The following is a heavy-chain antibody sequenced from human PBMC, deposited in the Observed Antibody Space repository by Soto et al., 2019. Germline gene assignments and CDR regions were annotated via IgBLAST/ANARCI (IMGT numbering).Heavy chain of an antibody. J-gene: IGHJ4*02. D-gene: IGHD6-19*01. Sequence: PGGSLRLSCVVSGFTISSYWMHWVRQAPGKGLVWVSRINGDGSSTNYADSVKGRFTISRDNAKNTLYLQMNTLRAEDTAVYYCAIAVAGLTAIAYWGQGNQVTVSS. V-gene: IGHV3-74*01. CDR1: GFTISSYW. CDR3: AIAVAGLTAIAY. CDR2: INGDGSST.